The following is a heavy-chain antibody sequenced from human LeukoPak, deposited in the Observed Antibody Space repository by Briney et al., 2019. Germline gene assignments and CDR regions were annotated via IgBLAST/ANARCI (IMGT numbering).Heavy chain of an antibody. V-gene: IGHV4-59*01. Sequence: PSETLSLTCTVSGGSISGYYWSWIRQPPGKGLEWIGYIYYSGTTNYNPSLKSRVTISVDTSKNQFSLKLSSETAADTAVYYCARGGRYSSGWYPFGYWGQGTPVTVSS. CDR2: IYYSGTT. CDR1: GGSISGYY. D-gene: IGHD6-19*01. CDR3: ARGGRYSSGWYPFGY. J-gene: IGHJ4*02.